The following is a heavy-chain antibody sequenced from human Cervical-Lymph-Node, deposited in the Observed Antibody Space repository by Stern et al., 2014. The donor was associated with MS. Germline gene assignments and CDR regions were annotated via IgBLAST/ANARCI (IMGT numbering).Heavy chain of an antibody. CDR3: AKGKRGYFGYIDF. Sequence: VKLVESGGGVVQPGRSLRLSCEASGFIFTNYGIHWVRQAPGKGLEWVAVISDDGSVKYYSASAKGRFAISRDNSKETVHLQMNSLATEDTGLYYCAKGKRGYFGYIDFWGQGTLVSVSS. CDR1: GFIFTNYG. J-gene: IGHJ4*02. CDR2: ISDDGSVK. V-gene: IGHV3-30*18. D-gene: IGHD5-12*01.